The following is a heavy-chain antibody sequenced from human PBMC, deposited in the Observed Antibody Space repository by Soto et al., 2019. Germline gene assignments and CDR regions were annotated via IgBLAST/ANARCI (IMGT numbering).Heavy chain of an antibody. J-gene: IGHJ4*02. Sequence: SFRVSCKVSWYSVSELSMLWVRQAPGKGLEWMGGFDPEDGETIYAQKFQGRVTMTEDTSTDTAYMELSSLRSEDTAVYYCATVVAAIGVFDYWGQGTPVTVSS. V-gene: IGHV1-24*01. CDR2: FDPEDGET. CDR3: ATVVAAIGVFDY. CDR1: WYSVSELS. D-gene: IGHD2-15*01.